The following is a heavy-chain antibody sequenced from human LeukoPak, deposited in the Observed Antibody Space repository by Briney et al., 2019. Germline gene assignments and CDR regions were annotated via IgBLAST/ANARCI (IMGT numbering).Heavy chain of an antibody. D-gene: IGHD3-16*01. V-gene: IGHV4-59*11. CDR2: IHNSGNT. J-gene: IGHJ6*03. CDR3: ARTEAYWGSYFEYHYHIDV. CDR1: GGSLNSHY. Sequence: SETLSLTCTVSGGSLNSHYLIWIRKSPGKGLEWIGYIHNSGNTNYNPSFKSRVTMSVDTSKHQFSLNVSSVTAADPAVYHCARTEAYWGSYFEYHYHIDVWGKGTTVTVSS.